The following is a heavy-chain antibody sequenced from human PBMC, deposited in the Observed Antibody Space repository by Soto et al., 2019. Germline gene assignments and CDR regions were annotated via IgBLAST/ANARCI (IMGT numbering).Heavy chain of an antibody. CDR2: INHSGST. D-gene: IGHD3-10*01. V-gene: IGHV4-34*01. J-gene: IGHJ5*02. CDR3: ARHRRYYYGSGSYSP. CDR1: GGSFSGYY. Sequence: QVQLQQWGAGLLKPSETLSLTCAVYGGSFSGYYWSWIRQPPGKGLEWIGEINHSGSTNYNPSLKSRVTISVDTSKNQFSLKLSSVTAADTDVYYCARHRRYYYGSGSYSPWGQGTLVTVSS.